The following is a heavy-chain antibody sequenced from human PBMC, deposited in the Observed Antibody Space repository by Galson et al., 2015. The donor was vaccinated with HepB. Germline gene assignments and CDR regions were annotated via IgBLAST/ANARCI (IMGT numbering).Heavy chain of an antibody. Sequence: SVKVSCKASGYTFTSYGINWARQAPGQGLEWMGWISPYHGDIYFAQNLQGRVTVTTDTSTSTAYMDLRSLRSDDTAVYYCARESRYSVYDFAYWGQGTLVTVSP. J-gene: IGHJ4*02. CDR1: GYTFTSYG. D-gene: IGHD5/OR15-5a*01. CDR3: ARESRYSVYDFAY. CDR2: ISPYHGDI. V-gene: IGHV1-18*04.